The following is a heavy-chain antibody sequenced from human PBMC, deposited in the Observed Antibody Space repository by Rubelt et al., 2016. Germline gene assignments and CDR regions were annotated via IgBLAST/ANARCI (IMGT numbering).Heavy chain of an antibody. Sequence: QVQLQESGPGLVKPSETLSLTCTVSGGSISSYYWSWIRQPPGKGLEWIGYIYYSGSTNYNPALKSRVTISVDTSKNQFSLKLSSVTAADTAVYYCARLPTIVANLEYWYFDLWGRGTLVTVSS. CDR3: ARLPTIVANLEYWYFDL. CDR2: IYYSGST. J-gene: IGHJ2*01. CDR1: GGSISSYY. D-gene: IGHD3-3*01. V-gene: IGHV4-59*12.